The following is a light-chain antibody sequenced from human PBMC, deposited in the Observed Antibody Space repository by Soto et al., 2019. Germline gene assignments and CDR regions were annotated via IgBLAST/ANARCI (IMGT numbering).Light chain of an antibody. V-gene: IGKV1-33*01. Sequence: DIQMTQSPSSLAASVGDRVTITCQASQNINNYLNWYQQKPGRAPKLLIYDASNLEAGVPSGLRGSGSGTDFTFTISRLQPEDIASYYCQQYENLPTFGQGTRLEIK. CDR1: QNINNY. CDR3: QQYENLPT. J-gene: IGKJ5*01. CDR2: DAS.